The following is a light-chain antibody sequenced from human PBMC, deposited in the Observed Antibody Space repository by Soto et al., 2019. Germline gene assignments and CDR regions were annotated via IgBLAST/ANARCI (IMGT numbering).Light chain of an antibody. Sequence: DIQMTQSPSSLSASVGDRVTITCRASQSISSSLNWYQQKPGKAPKLLIYAASSLRSGVPSRFSGSRSGTDFTLTIISLQPEDFATYYCQQSYSTPRTFGQGTKVEIK. CDR1: QSISSS. CDR2: AAS. CDR3: QQSYSTPRT. J-gene: IGKJ1*01. V-gene: IGKV1-39*01.